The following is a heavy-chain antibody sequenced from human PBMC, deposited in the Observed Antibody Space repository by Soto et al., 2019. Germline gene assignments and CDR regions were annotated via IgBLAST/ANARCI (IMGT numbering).Heavy chain of an antibody. V-gene: IGHV3-23*01. D-gene: IGHD6-13*01. CDR3: AKFFVESGGSSGWSWNFHY. CDR2: ISGSGGTT. Sequence: EVQLLESGGGLVQPGGSLRLSCAASGFTFSSYAMSWVRQAPGKGLAWVSAISGSGGTTYYAASVKGRFTISRDNSKNTLLLQMNSLRAEDTAVYYWAKFFVESGGSSGWSWNFHYWAQGTLVTASS. CDR1: GFTFSSYA. J-gene: IGHJ4*02.